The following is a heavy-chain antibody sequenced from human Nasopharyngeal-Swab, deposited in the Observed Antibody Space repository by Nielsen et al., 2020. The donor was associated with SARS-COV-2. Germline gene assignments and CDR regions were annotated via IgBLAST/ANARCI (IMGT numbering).Heavy chain of an antibody. CDR3: AKGERGYSTAFDY. CDR2: IDSSSRSI. CDR1: GFTFSSYD. J-gene: IGHJ4*02. D-gene: IGHD5-18*01. V-gene: IGHV3-21*04. Sequence: GSLRLSCAASGFTFSSYDMSWVRQAPGKGLEWVSSIDSSSRSIFYADSVKGRFTISRDNAKDSLYLQMNSLRAEDTAVYYCAKGERGYSTAFDYWGQGTLVTVSS.